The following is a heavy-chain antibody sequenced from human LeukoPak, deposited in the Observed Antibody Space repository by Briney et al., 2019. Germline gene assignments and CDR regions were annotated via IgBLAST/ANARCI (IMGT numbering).Heavy chain of an antibody. CDR2: INWNGGST. CDR3: ARAPNDSSGWYGYYYYYYMDV. CDR1: GFTFSSYA. D-gene: IGHD6-19*01. V-gene: IGHV3-20*04. J-gene: IGHJ6*03. Sequence: PGGSLRLSCAASGFTFSSYAMSWVRQAPGKGLEWVSGINWNGGSTGYADSVKGRFTISRDNAKNSLYLQMNSLRAEDTALYYCARAPNDSSGWYGYYYYYYMDVWGKGTTVTVSS.